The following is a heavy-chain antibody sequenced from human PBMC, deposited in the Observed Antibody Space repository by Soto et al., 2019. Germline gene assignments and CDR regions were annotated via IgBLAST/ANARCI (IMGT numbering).Heavy chain of an antibody. CDR3: AKDEHNSGYGLGY. CDR2: ISYDGSNK. V-gene: IGHV3-30*18. D-gene: IGHD5-12*01. J-gene: IGHJ4*02. Sequence: QVQLVESGGGVVQPGRSLRLSCAASGFTFSSYGMHWVRQAPGKGLEWVAVISYDGSNKYYADSVKGRFTISRDNSKNTLYLQMNSLRAEDTAVYYCAKDEHNSGYGLGYWGQGTLVTVSS. CDR1: GFTFSSYG.